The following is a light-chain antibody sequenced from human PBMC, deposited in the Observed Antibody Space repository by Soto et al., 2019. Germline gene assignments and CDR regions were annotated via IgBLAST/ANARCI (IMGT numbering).Light chain of an antibody. Sequence: QSVLTQPASVSGSPGQSITISCTGTSSDVGSYNLISWYQQHPGKAPKLMIFEGSMRPSGVSNRFSGSKSANTASLTISGLQAEEEADYYCFSDAGTSPFYVFGTGTKLTVL. CDR2: EGS. CDR3: FSDAGTSPFYV. V-gene: IGLV2-23*01. CDR1: SSDVGSYNL. J-gene: IGLJ1*01.